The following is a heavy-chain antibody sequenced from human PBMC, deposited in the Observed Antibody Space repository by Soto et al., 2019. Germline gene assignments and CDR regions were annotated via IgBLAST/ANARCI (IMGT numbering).Heavy chain of an antibody. D-gene: IGHD6-13*01. CDR2: IYWDDDK. CDR1: GFSLSTSGVG. Sequence: SGPTLVKPTQTLTLTCTFSGFSLSTSGVGVGWIRQPPGKALEWLALIYWDDDKRYSPSLKSRLTITKDTSKNQVVLTMTNMDPVDTATYYCAHIGEREQQLVRVFFDYWGQGTLVTVSS. V-gene: IGHV2-5*02. CDR3: AHIGEREQQLVRVFFDY. J-gene: IGHJ4*02.